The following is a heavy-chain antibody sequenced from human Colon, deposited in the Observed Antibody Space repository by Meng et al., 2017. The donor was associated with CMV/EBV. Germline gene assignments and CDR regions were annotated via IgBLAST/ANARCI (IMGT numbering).Heavy chain of an antibody. V-gene: IGHV3-23*01. CDR1: GFTFSSYA. D-gene: IGHD6-19*01. J-gene: IGHJ4*02. Sequence: GGSLKISCAASGFTFSSYAMSWVRQAPGKGPEWVSAISSSDGRTSYADSVRGRFTISRDNSKNTLYLQMNSLRAEDTAVYYCAKSPIRVAVAGVLHYWGQGTQVTVSS. CDR2: ISSSDGRT. CDR3: AKSPIRVAVAGVLHY.